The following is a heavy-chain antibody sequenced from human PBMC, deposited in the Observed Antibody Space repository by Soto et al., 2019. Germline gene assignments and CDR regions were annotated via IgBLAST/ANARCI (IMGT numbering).Heavy chain of an antibody. V-gene: IGHV1-69*06. D-gene: IGHD6-6*01. Sequence: SVKVSCKASGVTFSSYTISWVRQAPGQGLEWLGGIIPMFGTLYYAQKFQGRLTIAADSSTSTAYMELSTLRSDDTAVYYCARKVASSDDAFDIWGQGTMVTVSS. CDR3: ARKVASSDDAFDI. CDR1: GVTFSSYT. J-gene: IGHJ3*02. CDR2: IIPMFGTL.